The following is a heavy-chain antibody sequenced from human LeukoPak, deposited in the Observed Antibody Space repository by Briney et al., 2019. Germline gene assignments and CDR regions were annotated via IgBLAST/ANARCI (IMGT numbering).Heavy chain of an antibody. D-gene: IGHD1-26*01. CDR3: ARVTVGALDY. Sequence: SETLSLTCAVYGGSFSGHFWSWIRQPPGKGLEWIGEINHSGFTNYNPSLKSRVTISVDTSKNQFSLNLRSVTAADTAVYYCARVTVGALDYWGQGTLVTVSS. V-gene: IGHV4-34*01. CDR2: INHSGFT. J-gene: IGHJ4*02. CDR1: GGSFSGHF.